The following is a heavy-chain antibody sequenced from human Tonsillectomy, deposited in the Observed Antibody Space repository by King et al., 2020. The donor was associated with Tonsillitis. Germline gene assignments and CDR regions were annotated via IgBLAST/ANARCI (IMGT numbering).Heavy chain of an antibody. Sequence: VQLVQSGAEVKKPGASVKVSCKASGYTFTSYYMHWVRQAPGQGLEWMGIINPSGGTTSYAQRFQGRVTMTRDTSTSTVYMELSSLRSEDTAVYYCARACFYYDPNSHQAYWGQGTLVTVSS. J-gene: IGHJ4*02. CDR1: GYTFTSYY. D-gene: IGHD3-22*01. V-gene: IGHV1-46*01. CDR3: ARACFYYDPNSHQAY. CDR2: INPSGGTT.